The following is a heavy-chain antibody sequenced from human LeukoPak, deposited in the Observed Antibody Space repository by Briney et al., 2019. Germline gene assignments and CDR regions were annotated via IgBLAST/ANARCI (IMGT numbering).Heavy chain of an antibody. D-gene: IGHD1-26*01. J-gene: IGHJ4*02. CDR3: ASFPWDLRPT. CDR2: ITSTSDTI. V-gene: IGHV3-48*01. CDR1: GFPFSTYS. Sequence: PGGSLRLSCVTSGFPFSTYSMNWVRQAPGKGLEWLSYITSTSDTIYCADSVKGRFTISRDNAKNSLYLQMNSLRAEDTAVYYCASFPWDLRPTWGQGTLVSVAS.